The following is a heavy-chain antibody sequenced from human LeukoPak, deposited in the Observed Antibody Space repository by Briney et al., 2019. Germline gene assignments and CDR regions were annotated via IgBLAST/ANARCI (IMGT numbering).Heavy chain of an antibody. J-gene: IGHJ6*03. CDR3: ARDRDGYNYYYYYMDV. CDR2: IYTSGST. V-gene: IGHV4-39*07. CDR1: GGSISSSSYY. Sequence: SETLSLTCTVSGGSISSSSYYWGWIRQPPGKGLEWIGRIYTSGSTNYNPSLKSRVTMSVDTSKNQFSLKLSSVTAADTAVYYCARDRDGYNYYYYYMDVWGKGTTVTISS. D-gene: IGHD5-24*01.